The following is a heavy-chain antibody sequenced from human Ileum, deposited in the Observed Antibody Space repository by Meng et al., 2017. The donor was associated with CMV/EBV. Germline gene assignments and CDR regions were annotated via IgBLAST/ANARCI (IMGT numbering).Heavy chain of an antibody. CDR2: IYTSGTT. J-gene: IGHJ4*02. V-gene: IGHV4-4*07. D-gene: IGHD3-10*01. Sequence: GQLQESGPGLVKPSETLSLTCHVSGGSISNYYWSWIRQPAGKGLEWIAHIYTSGTTNYNPSLKSQVTMSVDTSRNQFSLKLTSVTAADTAVYYCARNYGSGNWNFFHYWGQGTLVTVSS. CDR1: GGSISNYY. CDR3: ARNYGSGNWNFFHY.